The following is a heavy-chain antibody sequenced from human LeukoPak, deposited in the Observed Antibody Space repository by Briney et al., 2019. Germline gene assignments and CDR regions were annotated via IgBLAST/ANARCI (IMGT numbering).Heavy chain of an antibody. CDR2: IKGDGSDT. J-gene: IGHJ4*02. D-gene: IGHD1-26*01. CDR1: GFTFSGHY. V-gene: IGHV3-74*01. Sequence: GGSLRLSCAASGFTFSGHYMHWVRQAPGKGLVWVSHIKGDGSDTRYADSVEGRFIISRDNAKNTLYLQMNSLRAEDTGVYFWARDHRWSYDYWGQGTLVTVSS. CDR3: ARDHRWSYDY.